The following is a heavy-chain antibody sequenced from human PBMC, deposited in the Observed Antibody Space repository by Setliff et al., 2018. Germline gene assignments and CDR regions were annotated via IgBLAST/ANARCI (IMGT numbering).Heavy chain of an antibody. Sequence: ASVKVSCKVSGSTVTESSMHWVRQAPGKGLEWMGGFDPEDGERIYAQHFQGRLTMTEDTSTDTAYMELSSLRSDDTAVYYCAKDNGKGHLYLLEGYFDSWGQGTLVTVSS. CDR3: AKDNGKGHLYLLEGYFDS. CDR2: FDPEDGER. CDR1: GSTVTESS. J-gene: IGHJ4*02. V-gene: IGHV1-24*01. D-gene: IGHD2-15*01.